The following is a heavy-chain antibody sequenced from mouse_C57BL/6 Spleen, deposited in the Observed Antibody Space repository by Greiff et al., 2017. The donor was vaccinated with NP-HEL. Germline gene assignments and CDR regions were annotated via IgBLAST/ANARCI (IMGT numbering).Heavy chain of an antibody. J-gene: IGHJ4*01. Sequence: QVQLQQSGAELVKPGASVKLSCKASGYTFTSYWMQWVKQRPGQGLEWIGEIDPSDSYTNYNQKFKGKATLTVDTSSSTAYMQLSSLTSEDSAVYYCARGSNWIMDYWGQGTSVTVSS. CDR3: ARGSNWIMDY. D-gene: IGHD2-5*01. CDR2: IDPSDSYT. V-gene: IGHV1-50*01. CDR1: GYTFTSYW.